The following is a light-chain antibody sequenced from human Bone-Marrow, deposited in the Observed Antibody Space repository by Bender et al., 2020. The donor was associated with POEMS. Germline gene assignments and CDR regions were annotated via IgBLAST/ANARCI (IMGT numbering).Light chain of an antibody. CDR2: EVN. J-gene: IGLJ3*02. CDR1: SSDVGGYDY. CDR3: SSFSGSNNLGL. V-gene: IGLV2-8*01. Sequence: QSALTQPRSVSGSPGQSVTISCTGTSSDVGGYDYVSWYQQHPGKAPKLMIFEVNKRPSGVPARFSGSKSGTTASLTVSGLQPEDEADYYCSSFSGSNNLGLFGGGTKLTVL.